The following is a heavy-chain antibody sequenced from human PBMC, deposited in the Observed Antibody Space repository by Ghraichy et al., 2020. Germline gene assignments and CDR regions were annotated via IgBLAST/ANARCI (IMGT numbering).Heavy chain of an antibody. D-gene: IGHD1-26*01. CDR1: GFSVSSGYF. J-gene: IGHJ6*02. Sequence: SETLSLTCGVSGFSVSSGYFWGWVRQPPGKGLEWIGSIYYSGRTHYNPSLMSRVTLSIDTSQNQFSLKLSSVTAADTALYYCARAGRATYYDYYGMDVWGQGTTVTV. CDR3: ARAGRATYYDYYGMDV. CDR2: IYYSGRT. V-gene: IGHV4-38-2*01.